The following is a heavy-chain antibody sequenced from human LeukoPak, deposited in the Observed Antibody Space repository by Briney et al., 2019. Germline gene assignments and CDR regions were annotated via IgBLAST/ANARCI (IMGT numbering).Heavy chain of an antibody. CDR2: ISSNGGGT. V-gene: IGHV3-64*01. D-gene: IGHD2-2*01. J-gene: IGHJ6*03. Sequence: GGSLRLSCAASGFTFSSYAMHWVRQAPGKGLEYVSAISSNGGGTYYANSVKGRFTISRDNSKNTLYLQMGSLRAEDMAVYYCARDGYIVVVPAASWADYYYMDVWGKGTTVTVSS. CDR3: ARDGYIVVVPAASWADYYYMDV. CDR1: GFTFSSYA.